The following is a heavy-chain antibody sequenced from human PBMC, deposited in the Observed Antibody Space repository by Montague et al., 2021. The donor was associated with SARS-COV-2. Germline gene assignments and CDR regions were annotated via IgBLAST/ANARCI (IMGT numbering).Heavy chain of an antibody. V-gene: IGHV4-59*13. D-gene: IGHD1-20*01. CDR1: GGSISSYY. CDR2: IFHSGIT. Sequence: SETLSLTCSVSGGSISSYYWSWIRQSPGKGLEWIGYIFHSGITDYNPSLKSRVTISVDMSKNQFSLQLNSVTAADSAVYYCARTEYNWNDWFDPWGQGTLVTGAS. J-gene: IGHJ5*02. CDR3: ARTEYNWNDWFDP.